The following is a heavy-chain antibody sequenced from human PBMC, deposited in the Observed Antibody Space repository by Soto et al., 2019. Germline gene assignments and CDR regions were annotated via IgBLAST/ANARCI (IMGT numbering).Heavy chain of an antibody. Sequence: PVGSLRLSCAVSGFSFSAYGMSWVRQAPGKGLEWISFISGGGGTIYYADSVKGRFISSRDNSKSTLYLRMTSLSVDDTAVYYCAKDRGNGDTPNIYSYYGIEVWGQGTTVTVSS. D-gene: IGHD2-21*02. V-gene: IGHV3-23*01. J-gene: IGHJ6*02. CDR1: GFSFSAYG. CDR2: ISGGGGTI. CDR3: AKDRGNGDTPNIYSYYGIEV.